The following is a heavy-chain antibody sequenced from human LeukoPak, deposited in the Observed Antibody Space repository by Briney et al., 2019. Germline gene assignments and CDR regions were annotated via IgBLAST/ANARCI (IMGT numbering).Heavy chain of an antibody. Sequence: GSLRLCCAAAGFTFSSYAMSWVRQVPGKGLEWVSGISGNAVNTYYADSVKGRFTISRDNSKNTLYLQMNSLRAEDTAVYYCATEKGDSPDYWGQGTLVTVSS. V-gene: IGHV3-23*01. CDR1: GFTFSSYA. CDR2: ISGNAVNT. CDR3: ATEKGDSPDY. D-gene: IGHD2-21*01. J-gene: IGHJ4*02.